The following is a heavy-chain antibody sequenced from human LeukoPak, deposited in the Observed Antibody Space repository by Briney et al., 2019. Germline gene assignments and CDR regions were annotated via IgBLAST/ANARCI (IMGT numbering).Heavy chain of an antibody. CDR1: GGSISSSSYY. D-gene: IGHD3-22*01. CDR2: IYYSGST. V-gene: IGHV4-39*01. J-gene: IGHJ1*01. Sequence: PSETLSFTCTISGGSISSSSYYWDWIRQYPGKGLEWLGTIYYSGSTYYNASLKSRLFISVDTSNNQFSLRLSFVTAADTAVYYCARRRYYDATGYLDWGQGTLITVSS. CDR3: ARRRYYDATGYLD.